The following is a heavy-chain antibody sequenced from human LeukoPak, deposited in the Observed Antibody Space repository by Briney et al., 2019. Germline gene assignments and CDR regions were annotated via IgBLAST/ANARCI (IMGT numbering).Heavy chain of an antibody. D-gene: IGHD3-9*01. Sequence: SETLSLTRTVSGGSISSGGYYWSWIRQHPGKGLEWIGYIYYSGSTYYNPSLKSRVTISVDTSKNQFSLKLSSVTAADTAVYYCARDTTPGVDYDILTGYREEYYYYGMDVWGQGTTVTVSS. J-gene: IGHJ6*02. CDR1: GGSISSGGYY. CDR2: IYYSGST. V-gene: IGHV4-31*03. CDR3: ARDTTPGVDYDILTGYREEYYYYGMDV.